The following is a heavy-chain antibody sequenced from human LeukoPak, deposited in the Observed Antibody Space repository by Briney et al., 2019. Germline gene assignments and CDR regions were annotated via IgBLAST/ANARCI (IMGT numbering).Heavy chain of an antibody. V-gene: IGHV3-15*01. J-gene: IGHJ5*02. D-gene: IGHD6-19*01. Sequence: PGGSLRLSCAASGITFSNAWMTWVRQAPGKGLEWVGRIYRNSNGETTDYGAPVKGRFTMSRDDSKNTLYLQMNSLKTEDTAVYYCTTYSSGSCPSWGQGTLVTVSS. CDR2: IYRNSNGETT. CDR3: TTYSSGSCPS. CDR1: GITFSNAW.